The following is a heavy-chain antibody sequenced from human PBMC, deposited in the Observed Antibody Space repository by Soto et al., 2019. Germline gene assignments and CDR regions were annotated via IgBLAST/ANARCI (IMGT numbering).Heavy chain of an antibody. CDR2: IWYDGSNK. V-gene: IGHV3-33*01. Sequence: QVQLVESGGGVVQPGRSLRLSCAASGFTFSSYGMHWVRQAPGKGLEWVAVIWYDGSNKYYADSVKGRFTISRDNSKNTLYLQMNSLRAEDTAVYYCARGLGIAANWFEPWGQGTLVTVSS. CDR1: GFTFSSYG. CDR3: ARGLGIAANWFEP. J-gene: IGHJ5*02. D-gene: IGHD6-13*01.